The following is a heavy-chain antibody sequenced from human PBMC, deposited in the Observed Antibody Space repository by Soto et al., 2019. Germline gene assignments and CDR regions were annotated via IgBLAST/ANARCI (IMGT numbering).Heavy chain of an antibody. D-gene: IGHD3-10*01. CDR1: NVSFSKYY. J-gene: IGHJ4*02. V-gene: IGHV4-34*01. Sequence: QLQQWGAGLLKPSETLSLTCAVYNVSFSKYYWNWIRQSPGKGLEWIGEINQSGATNYNPSLKSRVTIAVDTSKNQFSLKLKSLTAADTAVYYCARGYYYASGSSFPYWGQGTLVTVSS. CDR3: ARGYYYASGSSFPY. CDR2: INQSGAT.